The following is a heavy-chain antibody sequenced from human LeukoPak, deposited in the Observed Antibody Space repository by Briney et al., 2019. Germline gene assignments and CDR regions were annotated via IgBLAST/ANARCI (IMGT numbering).Heavy chain of an antibody. CDR3: ARLNLVVPPGPLQI. CDR1: GYYISSFA. D-gene: IGHD2-2*01. V-gene: IGHV1-18*01. CDR2: ITAYNGNT. J-gene: IGHJ3*02. Sequence: ASVKVSCKASGYYISSFAISWVRQAPGQGLEWMGWITAYNGNTVYAKNFQDRLSLTTDTSTNTAYMELTNLRSDDTAVYFCARLNLVVPPGPLQIWGQGTMVTVSS.